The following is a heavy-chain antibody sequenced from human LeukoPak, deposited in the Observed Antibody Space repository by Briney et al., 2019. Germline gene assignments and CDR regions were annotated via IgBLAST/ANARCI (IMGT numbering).Heavy chain of an antibody. V-gene: IGHV3-23*01. CDR2: ISGSGGST. CDR1: GFTFSSYA. J-gene: IGHJ6*03. Sequence: GGSLRLSCAASGFTFSSYAMSWVRQAPGKGLEWVSGISGSGGSTYYADSVKGRFTISRDNSKKTLYLQMNSLRAEDTAVYYCAKDSRIVGPTFRSYHYMDVWGKGTTVTVSS. D-gene: IGHD1-26*01. CDR3: AKDSRIVGPTFRSYHYMDV.